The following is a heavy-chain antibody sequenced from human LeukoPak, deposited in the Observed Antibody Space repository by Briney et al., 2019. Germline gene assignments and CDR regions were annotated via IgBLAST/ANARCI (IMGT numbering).Heavy chain of an antibody. CDR3: AREYEAGWFDP. CDR1: GGSISSGGYS. V-gene: IGHV4-30-2*01. J-gene: IGHJ5*02. D-gene: IGHD3-16*01. CDR2: IYHSGST. Sequence: SQTLSLTCAVSGGSISSGGYSWSWIRQPPGKGLEWIGYIYHSGSTYYNPSLKSRVTISVDRSKNQFSLKLSSVTAADTAVYYCAREYEAGWFDPRGQGTLVTVSS.